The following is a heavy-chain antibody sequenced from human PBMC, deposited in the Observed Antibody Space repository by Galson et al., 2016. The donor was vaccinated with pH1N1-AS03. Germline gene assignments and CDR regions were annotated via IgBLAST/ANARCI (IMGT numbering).Heavy chain of an antibody. CDR3: TRGSGSGWYGSYYDY. D-gene: IGHD6-19*01. J-gene: IGHJ4*02. CDR2: ISYDGTKK. V-gene: IGHV3-30-3*01. Sequence: SLRLSCAASGFTLSTYSMHLVRQAPGRGLEWVALISYDGTKKSYADSVRGRFTISRDTSKNTLYLQMNSLRVEDTAVYYCTRGSGSGWYGSYYDYWGQGTLVPVSS. CDR1: GFTLSTYS.